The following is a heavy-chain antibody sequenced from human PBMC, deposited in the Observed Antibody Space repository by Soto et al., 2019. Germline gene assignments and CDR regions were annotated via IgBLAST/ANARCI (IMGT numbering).Heavy chain of an antibody. CDR1: GFTFSSYG. CDR3: AKVNGGLRQLLFEFYYYGMDV. Sequence: GGSLRLSCAASGFTFSSYGMHWVRQAPGKGLEGVAVISYDGSNKYYADSVKGRFTISRDNSKNTLYLQMNGLRAEDTAVYYCAKVNGGLRQLLFEFYYYGMDVWGQGTTVTVSS. V-gene: IGHV3-30*18. J-gene: IGHJ6*02. CDR2: ISYDGSNK. D-gene: IGHD2-2*01.